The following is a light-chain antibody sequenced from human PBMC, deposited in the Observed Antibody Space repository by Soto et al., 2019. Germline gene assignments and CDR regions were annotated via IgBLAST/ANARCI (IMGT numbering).Light chain of an antibody. J-gene: IGKJ4*01. Sequence: EIVLTQSPGTLSLSPWERATLSCRASQSVSSNYLAWYQQKPGQAPKVLIYRASIGATGIPDRFTGSGSGTDFTLTISRLEPEDFAVYYCQQFSSYPLTFGGGTKVDIK. CDR2: RAS. CDR1: QSVSSNY. CDR3: QQFSSYPLT. V-gene: IGKV3-20*01.